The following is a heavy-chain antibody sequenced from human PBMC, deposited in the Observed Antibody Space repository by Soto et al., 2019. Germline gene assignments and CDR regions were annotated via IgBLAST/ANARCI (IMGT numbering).Heavy chain of an antibody. V-gene: IGHV4-59*12. D-gene: IGHD3-10*01. Sequence: SETLSLTCTVSGGSIGSYYWSWIRQPPGKGLEWIGYIYYSGSTNYNPSLKSRVTISVDTSKNQFSLKLSSVTAADTAVYYCARDLTMVRGVIIRSPVGYWGQGTLVTVSS. J-gene: IGHJ4*02. CDR2: IYYSGST. CDR3: ARDLTMVRGVIIRSPVGY. CDR1: GGSIGSYY.